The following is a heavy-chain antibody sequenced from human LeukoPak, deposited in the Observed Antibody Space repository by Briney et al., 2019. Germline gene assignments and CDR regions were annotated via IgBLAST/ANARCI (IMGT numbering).Heavy chain of an antibody. V-gene: IGHV4-30-4*08. Sequence: SETLSLTCTVPGGSIRSSSYCGGWISQPRRKGREWNGYIYYSGSTYYNPSLMSRVTISVDTSENQYSLKLSYVTAGGAAVYYCASLRYFDWFFLDYRGRGTLVGVSS. CDR2: IYYSGST. J-gene: IGHJ4*02. CDR3: ASLRYFDWFFLDY. CDR1: GGSIRSSSYC. D-gene: IGHD3-9*01.